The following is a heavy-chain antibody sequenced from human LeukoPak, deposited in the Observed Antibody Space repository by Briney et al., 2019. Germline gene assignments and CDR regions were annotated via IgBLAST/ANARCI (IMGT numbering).Heavy chain of an antibody. V-gene: IGHV3-23*01. CDR3: VRRSKEQQLTPFFDF. D-gene: IGHD6-13*01. CDR2: ISSGGNT. CDR1: GFTFSSYG. J-gene: IGHJ4*02. Sequence: GGSPRPSRSVSGFTFSSYGMSWVRQAPGKGLEWVSAISSGGNTYYADSVKGRFTISRDHSKNTLYLQMNSLRAEDTATYYCVRRSKEQQLTPFFDFWGQGTVVTVSS.